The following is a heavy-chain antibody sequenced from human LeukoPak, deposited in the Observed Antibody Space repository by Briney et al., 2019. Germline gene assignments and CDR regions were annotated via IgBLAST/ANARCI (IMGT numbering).Heavy chain of an antibody. CDR2: ISAHNGNT. D-gene: IGHD3-10*01. CDR1: GYTFTSYG. V-gene: IGHV1-18*01. J-gene: IGHJ3*02. CDR3: ARAASGAGRFRAFDI. Sequence: ASVKASCKASGYTFTSYGISWVRQAPGQGPEWMGWISAHNGNTKYAQKFQGRVTMTTDTSTSTAYMERRSLRSDDTAVYYCARAASGAGRFRAFDIWGQGTMVTVSS.